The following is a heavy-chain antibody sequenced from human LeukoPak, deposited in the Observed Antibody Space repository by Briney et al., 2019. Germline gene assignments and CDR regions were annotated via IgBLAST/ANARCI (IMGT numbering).Heavy chain of an antibody. V-gene: IGHV3-7*03. Sequence: GGSLRLSCAASEFTFGSYWMTWVHQAPGKGLEWVANINRDGSKNHFVDSVKGRFTISRDNAKNFLYLQMNSLRAEDTAVYFCARDSSPYCGDDCYFDAFDLWGQGTMVTVSS. CDR2: INRDGSKN. CDR1: EFTFGSYW. D-gene: IGHD2-21*02. J-gene: IGHJ3*01. CDR3: ARDSSPYCGDDCYFDAFDL.